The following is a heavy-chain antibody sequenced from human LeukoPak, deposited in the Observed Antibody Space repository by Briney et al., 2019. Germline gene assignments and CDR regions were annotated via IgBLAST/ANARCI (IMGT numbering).Heavy chain of an antibody. D-gene: IGHD3-9*01. J-gene: IGHJ4*02. Sequence: PSETLSLTCTVSGGSISSYYWSWIRQPPGKGLEWIGYIYYSGSTNYNPSLKSRVTISVDTSKNQFSLKLSSVTAADTAVYYCARGDILTGYNFDYWGQGTLVTVSS. V-gene: IGHV4-59*01. CDR2: IYYSGST. CDR1: GGSISSYY. CDR3: ARGDILTGYNFDY.